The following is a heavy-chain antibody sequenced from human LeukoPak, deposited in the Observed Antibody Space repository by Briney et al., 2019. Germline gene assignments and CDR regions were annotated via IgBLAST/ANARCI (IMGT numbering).Heavy chain of an antibody. CDR2: MYSGGDT. V-gene: IGHV3-53*01. CDR1: GFTVSDNY. J-gene: IGHJ5*02. D-gene: IGHD6-13*01. Sequence: GGSLRLSCAASGFTVSDNYMSWVRQAPGKGLEWVSVMYSGGDTYYADSVKGRFTFSRDISKNTLYLQMNGLRTEDTAMYYCAKDAPQVPAAGVLASWGQGTLVTVSS. CDR3: AKDAPQVPAAGVLAS.